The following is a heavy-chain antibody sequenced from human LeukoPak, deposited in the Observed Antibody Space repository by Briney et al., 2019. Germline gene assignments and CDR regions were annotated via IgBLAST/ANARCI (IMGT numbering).Heavy chain of an antibody. CDR1: GFTFSSYA. D-gene: IGHD5-18*01. CDR2: ISGSGDST. Sequence: GGSLRLSCAASGFTFSSYAMSWVRQAPGKGLEWVSTISGSGDSTYYADSVKGRFTISRDNSKNTVYLQVRSLRAEDTAVYYCAKDLGWIQFGYWGQGALVTVSS. CDR3: AKDLGWIQFGY. J-gene: IGHJ4*02. V-gene: IGHV3-23*01.